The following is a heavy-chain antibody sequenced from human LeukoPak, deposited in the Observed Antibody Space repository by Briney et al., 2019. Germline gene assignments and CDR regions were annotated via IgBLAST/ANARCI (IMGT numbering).Heavy chain of an antibody. J-gene: IGHJ4*02. D-gene: IGHD6-13*01. V-gene: IGHV4-4*07. CDR3: ARDSGIAAAGTFPLAY. CDR1: GGSISSYY. Sequence: PSETLSLTCTVSGGSISSYYWSWIRQPAGKGLEWIGRIYTSGSTNYNPSLKSRVTMSVDTSKNQFSLKLSSVTAADTAVYYCARDSGIAAAGTFPLAYWGQGTLVTVSS. CDR2: IYTSGST.